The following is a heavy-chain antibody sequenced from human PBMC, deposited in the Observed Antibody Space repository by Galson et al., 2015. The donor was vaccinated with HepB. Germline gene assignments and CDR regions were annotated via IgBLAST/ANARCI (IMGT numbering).Heavy chain of an antibody. Sequence: SLRLSCAASEFTFSSYAMSWVRQAPGKGLEWVSAISGSGGSIYYADSVKGRFTISRDNSKNTLYLQMNSLRAEDTAVYYCAKDLLGYSSSWESFDYWGQGTLVTVSS. CDR1: EFTFSSYA. J-gene: IGHJ4*02. CDR3: AKDLLGYSSSWESFDY. D-gene: IGHD6-13*01. CDR2: ISGSGGSI. V-gene: IGHV3-23*01.